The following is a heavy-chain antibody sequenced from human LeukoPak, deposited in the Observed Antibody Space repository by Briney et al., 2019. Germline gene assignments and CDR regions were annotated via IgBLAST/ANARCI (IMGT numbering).Heavy chain of an antibody. J-gene: IGHJ5*02. V-gene: IGHV3-11*03. CDR1: GFTFSDYY. CDR2: ISSSSSYT. D-gene: IGHD1-1*01. Sequence: GGSLRLSCAASGFTFSDYYMSWIRQAPGKGLEWVSYISSSSSYTNYADSVKGRFTISRDNAKNSLYLQMDSLRAEDTAVYYCARKLGNNWNDVVSNWFDPWGQGTLVTVSS. CDR3: ARKLGNNWNDVVSNWFDP.